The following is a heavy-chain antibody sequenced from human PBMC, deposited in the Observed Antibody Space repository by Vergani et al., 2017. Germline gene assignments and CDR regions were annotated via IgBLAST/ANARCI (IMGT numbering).Heavy chain of an antibody. D-gene: IGHD6-6*01. CDR2: IRGSGGST. Sequence: EVQLLESGGGLVQPGGSLRLSCAASGFTFSSYAMSWVRQAPGKGLEWVSAIRGSGGSTYYADSVKGRFTISRDNSKNTLYLQMNSLRADDTAVYYCAKGSSSSPGIYLDYWGQGTLVTVSS. CDR3: AKGSSSSPGIYLDY. CDR1: GFTFSSYA. V-gene: IGHV3-23*01. J-gene: IGHJ4*02.